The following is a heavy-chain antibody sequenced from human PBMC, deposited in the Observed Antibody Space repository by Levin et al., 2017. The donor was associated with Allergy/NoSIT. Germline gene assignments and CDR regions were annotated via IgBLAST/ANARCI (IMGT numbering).Heavy chain of an antibody. V-gene: IGHV5-51*01. CDR2: IYPGDSDT. Sequence: GASVKVSCKGSGYSFTSYWIGWVRQMPGKGLEWMGIIYPGDSDTRYSPSFQGQVTISADKSISTAYLQWSSLKASDTAMYYCARHTYVWGSFPYYYYMDVWGKGTTVTVSS. D-gene: IGHD3-16*01. CDR1: GYSFTSYW. CDR3: ARHTYVWGSFPYYYYMDV. J-gene: IGHJ6*03.